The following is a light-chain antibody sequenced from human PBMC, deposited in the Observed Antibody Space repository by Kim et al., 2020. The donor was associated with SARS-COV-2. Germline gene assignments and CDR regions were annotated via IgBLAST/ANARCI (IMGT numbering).Light chain of an antibody. Sequence: PSLPISCAGPPSGVGGSHFISEYEQHPGRDPKLMIYDYTKRPSGVSNRFSGSRSGNTASLTISGLQTEDEDDYYCSSYTTSSTRLFGGGTQLTVL. CDR1: PSGVGGSHF. CDR2: DYT. V-gene: IGLV2-14*03. CDR3: SSYTTSSTRL. J-gene: IGLJ3*02.